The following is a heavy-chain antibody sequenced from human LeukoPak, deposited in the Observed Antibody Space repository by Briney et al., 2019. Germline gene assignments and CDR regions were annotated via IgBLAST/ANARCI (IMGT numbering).Heavy chain of an antibody. CDR3: ARDGEKYCSGGNCGGYFDY. Sequence: SLRLSCAASGLTFSSYGMHWVRQAPGKGLGWVAVIKYDGRNKNYADFVKGRFTISRDNSKNTVYLQMNSLRAEDTAVYYCARDGEKYCSGGNCGGYFDYWGQGTLVTVSS. CDR1: GLTFSSYG. D-gene: IGHD2-15*01. CDR2: IKYDGRNK. J-gene: IGHJ4*02. V-gene: IGHV3-33*01.